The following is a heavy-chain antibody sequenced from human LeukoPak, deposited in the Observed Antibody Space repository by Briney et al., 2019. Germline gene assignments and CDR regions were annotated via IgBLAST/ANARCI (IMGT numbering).Heavy chain of an antibody. CDR3: ARSQGATDPDAFDI. V-gene: IGHV4-34*01. Sequence: SETLSLTCAVYGGSFSGYYWSWIRQPPGKGLEWIGEINHSGSTNYNPSLKSRVTISVDTSKNQFSLKLSSVTAADTAVYYCARSQGATDPDAFDIWGQGTMVTVSS. D-gene: IGHD1-26*01. CDR1: GGSFSGYY. J-gene: IGHJ3*02. CDR2: INHSGST.